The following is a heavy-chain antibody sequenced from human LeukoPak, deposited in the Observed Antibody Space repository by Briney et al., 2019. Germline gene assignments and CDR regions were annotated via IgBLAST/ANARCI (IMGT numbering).Heavy chain of an antibody. CDR2: ISGSGGST. D-gene: IGHD4-23*01. V-gene: IGHV3-23*01. Sequence: GGSLRLSCAASGFTFSSYAMSWVRQAPGKGLGWVSAISGSGGSTYYADSVKGRFTISRDNSKNTLYLQMNSLRAEDTAVYYCAKDPGYDYGGNSQNWYFDLWGRGTLVTVSS. J-gene: IGHJ2*01. CDR1: GFTFSSYA. CDR3: AKDPGYDYGGNSQNWYFDL.